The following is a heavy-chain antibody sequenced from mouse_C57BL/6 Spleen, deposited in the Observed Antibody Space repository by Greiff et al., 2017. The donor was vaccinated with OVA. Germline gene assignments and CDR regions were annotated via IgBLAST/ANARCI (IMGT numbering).Heavy chain of an antibody. CDR2: INPYNGGT. V-gene: IGHV1-19*01. CDR1: GYTFTDYY. Sequence: QLQQSGPVLVKPGASVKMSCKASGYTFTDYYMNWVKQSHGKSLEWIGVINPYNGGTSYNQKFKGKATLTVDKSSSTAYMELNSLTSEDSAVYYCARRLYGSSYWFAYWGQGTLVTVSA. D-gene: IGHD1-1*01. CDR3: ARRLYGSSYWFAY. J-gene: IGHJ3*01.